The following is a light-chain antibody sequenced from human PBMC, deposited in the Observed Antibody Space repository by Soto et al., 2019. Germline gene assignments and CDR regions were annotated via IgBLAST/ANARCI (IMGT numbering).Light chain of an antibody. Sequence: DIQMTQSPSTLSASVGDRVTITCRASQSISSWLAWYQQKPGKAPKLLIYKASSLESGVPSRFSGSGSGTEVTLTSSSRQPDDFATYYCQQYNSYSTFGEGTKVEIK. V-gene: IGKV1-5*03. J-gene: IGKJ1*01. CDR3: QQYNSYST. CDR2: KAS. CDR1: QSISSW.